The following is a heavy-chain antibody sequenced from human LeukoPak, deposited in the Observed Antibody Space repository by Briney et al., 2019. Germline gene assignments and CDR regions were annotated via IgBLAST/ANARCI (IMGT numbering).Heavy chain of an antibody. CDR2: IIPIFGTA. D-gene: IGHD6-13*01. J-gene: IGHJ4*02. V-gene: IGHV1-69*05. CDR1: GGTFSSYA. Sequence: SVKVSCKASGGTFSSYAISWVRQAPGQGLEWMGGIIPIFGTANYAQKFQGRVTITTDESTSTAYLELSSLRSEDTAVYYCARGPVIAAAGYYFDYWGQGTLVTVSS. CDR3: ARGPVIAAAGYYFDY.